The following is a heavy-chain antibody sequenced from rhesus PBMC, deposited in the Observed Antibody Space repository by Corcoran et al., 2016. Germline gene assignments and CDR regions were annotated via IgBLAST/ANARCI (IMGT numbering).Heavy chain of an antibody. CDR3: ARSYNFVDAPDY. CDR1: GYTFTDHH. D-gene: IGHD3-3*01. V-gene: IGHV1S2*01. CDR2: ITPYNGNT. Sequence: QVHLVQSGAEGKRPGSSVKVPCKASGYTFTDHHSQWVRQAPRQGLEWGGWITPYNGNTKYAQKFQGRVTMTRDTSTSTAYMELSSLRSEDTAVYYCARSYNFVDAPDYWGQGVLVTVSS. J-gene: IGHJ4*01.